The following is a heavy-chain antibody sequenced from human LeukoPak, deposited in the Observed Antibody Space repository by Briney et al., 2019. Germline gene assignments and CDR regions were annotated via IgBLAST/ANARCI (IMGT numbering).Heavy chain of an antibody. Sequence: GASVKVSCKASGGTFSSYAISWVRQAPGQGLEWMGRIIPILGIANYAQKFQGRVTITADKSTSTAYMELSSLRAEDTAVYYCAKAEDSSWDEVDAFDIWGQGTMVTVSS. CDR1: GGTFSSYA. D-gene: IGHD6-13*01. V-gene: IGHV1-69*04. CDR2: IIPILGIA. CDR3: AKAEDSSWDEVDAFDI. J-gene: IGHJ3*02.